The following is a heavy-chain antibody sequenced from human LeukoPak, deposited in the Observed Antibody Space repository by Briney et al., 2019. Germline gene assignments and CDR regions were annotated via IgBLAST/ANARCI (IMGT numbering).Heavy chain of an antibody. D-gene: IGHD6-19*01. CDR1: GYCFTSYW. J-gene: IGHJ4*02. V-gene: IGHV5-51*01. CDR2: IYAGDSDA. CDR3: ARSTTYCSGWYYYFDY. Sequence: GESLKISCKGSGYCFTSYWIGWVRQTPGKGLEWMGIIYAGDSDARYSPSFQGQVTISADKSINTAYLQWSSLKASDTTMYYCARSTTYCSGWYYYFDYWGQGTLVTVSS.